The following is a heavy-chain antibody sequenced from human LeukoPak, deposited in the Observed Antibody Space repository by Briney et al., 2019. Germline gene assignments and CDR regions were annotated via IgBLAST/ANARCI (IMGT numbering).Heavy chain of an antibody. CDR1: GYTFTSYD. J-gene: IGHJ4*02. D-gene: IGHD2-21*02. CDR2: INPSGGST. V-gene: IGHV1-46*01. CDR3: ARGPYCGGDCYLYYFDY. Sequence: ASVKVSCKASGYTFTSYDITWVRQATGQGLEWMGIINPSGGSTSYAQKFQGRVTMTRDMSTSTVYMELSSLRSEDTAVYYCARGPYCGGDCYLYYFDYWGQGTLVTVSS.